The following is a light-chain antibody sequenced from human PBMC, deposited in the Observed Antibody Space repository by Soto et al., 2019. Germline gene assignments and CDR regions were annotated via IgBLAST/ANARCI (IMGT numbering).Light chain of an antibody. J-gene: IGLJ3*02. V-gene: IGLV2-8*01. Sequence: QSALTQPPSASGSPGQSVTISCTGTSSDVGRYNYVSWYQQHPGKAPKVLIYDVSKRPSGVPDRFSGSKSGNTASLTVSGLQAEDEADYYCFSYAGSNKLFGGGTKVTVL. CDR3: FSYAGSNKL. CDR1: SSDVGRYNY. CDR2: DVS.